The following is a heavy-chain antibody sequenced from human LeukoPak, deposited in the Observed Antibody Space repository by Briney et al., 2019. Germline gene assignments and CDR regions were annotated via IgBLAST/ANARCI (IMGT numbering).Heavy chain of an antibody. V-gene: IGHV3-23*01. Sequence: GGSLRLSCAASGFTFSSYWMHWVRQAPGKGLVWVSAISGNGGNTYYADSVKGRFTVSRDNSKNTLSLQMNSLRAEDTAVFYCAKYSVTGTSPFDCWGQGTLVTVSS. CDR3: AKYSVTGTSPFDC. D-gene: IGHD6-19*01. CDR2: ISGNGGNT. J-gene: IGHJ4*02. CDR1: GFTFSSYW.